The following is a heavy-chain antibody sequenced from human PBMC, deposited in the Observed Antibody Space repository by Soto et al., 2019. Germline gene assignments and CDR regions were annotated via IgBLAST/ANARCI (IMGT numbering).Heavy chain of an antibody. Sequence: EVQLLESGGGLVQPGGSLRLSCAASGFTFSSYAMSWVRQAPGKGLEWVSAISGSGGSTYYADSVKGRFTISRDNSKNTLYLQMNSLRAEDTAVYYYAKAEWLTDAFDIWGQGTMVTVSS. CDR2: ISGSGGST. J-gene: IGHJ3*02. D-gene: IGHD5-12*01. V-gene: IGHV3-23*01. CDR1: GFTFSSYA. CDR3: AKAEWLTDAFDI.